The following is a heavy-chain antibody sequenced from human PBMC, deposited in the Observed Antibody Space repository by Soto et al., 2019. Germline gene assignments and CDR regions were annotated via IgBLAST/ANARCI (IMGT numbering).Heavy chain of an antibody. CDR3: TTVGPAPYDSGSYYRGNWFDP. Sequence: VGSLRLSCAASGFTFSNAWMSWVRQAPGKGLEWVGRIKSKTDGGTTDYAAPVKGRFTISRDDSKNTLYLQMNSLKTEDTAVYYCTTVGPAPYDSGSYYRGNWFDPWGQGTLVTVSS. CDR2: IKSKTDGGTT. J-gene: IGHJ5*02. CDR1: GFTFSNAW. V-gene: IGHV3-15*01. D-gene: IGHD3-10*01.